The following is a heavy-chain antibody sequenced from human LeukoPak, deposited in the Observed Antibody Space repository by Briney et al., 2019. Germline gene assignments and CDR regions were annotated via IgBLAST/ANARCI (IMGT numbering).Heavy chain of an antibody. D-gene: IGHD2-2*01. J-gene: IGHJ4*02. CDR3: ASAYCSSTSCYNLLD. CDR2: INAYNDNT. Sequence: ASVKVSCKASGYTFNSAGISWVRQAPGQGLEWMGWINAYNDNTKYAEKLQGRVTMTTDTSTSTAYMELRSLRSDDTAVYYCASAYCSSTSCYNLLDWGQGTLVTVSS. V-gene: IGHV1-18*01. CDR1: GYTFNSAG.